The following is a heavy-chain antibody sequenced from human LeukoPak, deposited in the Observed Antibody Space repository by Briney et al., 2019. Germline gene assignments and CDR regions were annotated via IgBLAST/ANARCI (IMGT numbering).Heavy chain of an antibody. V-gene: IGHV3-7*03. J-gene: IGHJ4*02. CDR3: AKGGLGGANPGGDY. CDR1: GFTFSSYW. Sequence: GGSLRLSCAASGFTFSSYWMSWVRQAPGKGLEWVANINQDGGEKYYVDSVKGRFTISRDNAKNTLYLQMNSLRAEDTAVYYCAKGGLGGANPGGDYWGQGTLVTVSS. D-gene: IGHD1-26*01. CDR2: INQDGGEK.